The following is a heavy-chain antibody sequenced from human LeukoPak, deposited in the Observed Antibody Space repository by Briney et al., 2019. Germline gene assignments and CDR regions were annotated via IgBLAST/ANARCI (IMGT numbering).Heavy chain of an antibody. CDR2: IYYSGST. CDR3: ATYSGPAAVPRYFQH. J-gene: IGHJ1*01. D-gene: IGHD2-2*02. Sequence: SETLSLTCTVSGGSISSYYWGWLRQPPGKGLDWIGNIYYSGSTYYNPSLKSRVTISVDTSMNQFSLKLSSVTVADTAVYYCATYSGPAAVPRYFQHWGQGTLVTVSS. CDR1: GGSISSYY. V-gene: IGHV4-39*01.